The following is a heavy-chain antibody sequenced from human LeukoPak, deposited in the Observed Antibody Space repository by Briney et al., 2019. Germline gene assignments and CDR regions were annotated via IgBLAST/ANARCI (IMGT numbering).Heavy chain of an antibody. D-gene: IGHD3-16*02. CDR3: ARGRINYVWGSYRSNWFDP. V-gene: IGHV4-31*03. Sequence: SQTLSLTCTVSGGSISSGGFYWSWIRQHPGKGLEWIGYIYYSGSTYYNPSLKSRVTISVDTSKNQFSLKLSSVTAADTAVYYCARGRINYVWGSYRSNWFDPWGQGTLVTVSS. CDR1: GGSISSGGFY. CDR2: IYYSGST. J-gene: IGHJ5*02.